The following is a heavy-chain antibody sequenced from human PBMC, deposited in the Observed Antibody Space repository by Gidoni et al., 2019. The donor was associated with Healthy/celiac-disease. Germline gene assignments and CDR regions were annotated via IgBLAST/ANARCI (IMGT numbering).Heavy chain of an antibody. J-gene: IGHJ4*02. V-gene: IGHV1-69*06. Sequence: QVQLVQSGAEVKKPGSSVKVSCKASGGPFSSYAISWVRQAPGQGLEWMGGIIPIFGTANYAQKFQGRVTITADKSTSTAYMELSSLRSEDTAVYYCARDRVDTAMVTWGNFDYWGQGTLVTVSS. CDR3: ARDRVDTAMVTWGNFDY. CDR2: IIPIFGTA. D-gene: IGHD5-18*01. CDR1: GGPFSSYA.